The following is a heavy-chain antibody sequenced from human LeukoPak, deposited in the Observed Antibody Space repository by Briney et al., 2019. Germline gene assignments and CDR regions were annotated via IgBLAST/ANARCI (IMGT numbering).Heavy chain of an antibody. D-gene: IGHD3-22*01. Sequence: GGSLRLSCAASGFTFSSYAMSWVRQAPGKGLEWVSAISGSGGSTYYADSVKGRFTISRDNSKNTLYLQMNSLRAEDTAVYYCARDEYYYVSSGYRTPLDYWGQGTLVTVSS. V-gene: IGHV3-23*01. J-gene: IGHJ4*02. CDR1: GFTFSSYA. CDR3: ARDEYYYVSSGYRTPLDY. CDR2: ISGSGGST.